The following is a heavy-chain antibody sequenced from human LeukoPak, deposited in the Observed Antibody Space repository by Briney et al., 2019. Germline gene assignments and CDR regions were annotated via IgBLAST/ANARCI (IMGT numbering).Heavy chain of an antibody. CDR3: AKTMGSIDHDY. Sequence: PGGSLRLSCAASGFTFSGYAMTWVRQAPGKGLEWVPTISGSGGSTYYADSVKGRFTISRDNSKNTLHLQMNSLRAEDTAVYYCAKTMGSIDHDYWGQGTLVTVSS. D-gene: IGHD1-26*01. V-gene: IGHV3-23*01. CDR1: GFTFSGYA. CDR2: ISGSGGST. J-gene: IGHJ4*02.